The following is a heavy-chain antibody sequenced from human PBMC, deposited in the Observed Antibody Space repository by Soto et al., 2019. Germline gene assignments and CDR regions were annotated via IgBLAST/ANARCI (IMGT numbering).Heavy chain of an antibody. Sequence: SETLSLTCTVSGGSVSSGRFYWGWVRQPPGKGLEWLGSIPYSGSTYYNPSLQSRVTMSVDMSRQQLSLNLTSVTAADTAVYYCASRLTLATTTGDAFDLWGQGTMVTVSS. CDR2: IPYSGST. J-gene: IGHJ3*01. V-gene: IGHV4-39*01. CDR1: GGSVSSGRFY. CDR3: ASRLTLATTTGDAFDL. D-gene: IGHD1-26*01.